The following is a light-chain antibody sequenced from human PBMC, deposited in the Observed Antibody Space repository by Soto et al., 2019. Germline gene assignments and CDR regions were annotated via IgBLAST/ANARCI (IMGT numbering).Light chain of an antibody. CDR3: QQYNNWPRT. J-gene: IGKJ1*01. Sequence: EIVMTQSPATLSVSPGERATISCRASQSVSSNLAWYQQKPGQAPRLLIYGASTRATGIPARFGGSGSGTEFTVTISSLQSEDFAVYYCQQYNNWPRTFGQGTKVEIK. V-gene: IGKV3-15*01. CDR1: QSVSSN. CDR2: GAS.